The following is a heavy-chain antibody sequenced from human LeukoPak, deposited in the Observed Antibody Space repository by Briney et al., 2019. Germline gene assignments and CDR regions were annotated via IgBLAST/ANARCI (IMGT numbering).Heavy chain of an antibody. J-gene: IGHJ5*02. CDR3: ARVRTTNWFDP. CDR2: IYSGGST. Sequence: GGSLRLSCAASGFTVSSNYMSWVRQALGKGLEWVSVIYSGGSTYYADSVKGRFTIPRDNSKNTLYLQMNSLRAEDTAVYYCARVRTTNWFDPWGQGTLVTVSS. CDR1: GFTVSSNY. V-gene: IGHV3-66*02. D-gene: IGHD4-11*01.